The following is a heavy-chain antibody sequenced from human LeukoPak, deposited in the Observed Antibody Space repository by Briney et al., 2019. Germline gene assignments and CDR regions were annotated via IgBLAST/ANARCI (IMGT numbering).Heavy chain of an antibody. Sequence: SVKVSCKASGGTFSSYAISWVRQAPGQGLEWMGGIIPIFGTANYAQKFQGRVTITADESTSTAYMELSSLRSVDTAVYYCARGPTGYYDSSGCSWGQGTLVTVSS. J-gene: IGHJ5*02. CDR2: IIPIFGTA. CDR1: GGTFSSYA. V-gene: IGHV1-69*01. D-gene: IGHD3-22*01. CDR3: ARGPTGYYDSSGCS.